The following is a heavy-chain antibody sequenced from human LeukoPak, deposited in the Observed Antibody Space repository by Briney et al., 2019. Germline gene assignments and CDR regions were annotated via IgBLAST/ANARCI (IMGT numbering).Heavy chain of an antibody. CDR1: GYSLSSYY. J-gene: IGHJ3*02. D-gene: IGHD2-2*01. CDR3: AIDRCGRTSCYLGAFDI. V-gene: IGHV4-59*01. Sequence: PSETLSLTCIVSGYSLSSYYWSWIRQPPGKGLEWIGYIYYTGSTNYNPSLKSQVTISVDTSKNQLCLRLSSVSAADTAVYYCAIDRCGRTSCYLGAFDIWGQGTMVTVS. CDR2: IYYTGST.